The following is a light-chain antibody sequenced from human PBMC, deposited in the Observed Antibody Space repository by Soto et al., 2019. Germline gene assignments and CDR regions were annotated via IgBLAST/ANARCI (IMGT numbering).Light chain of an antibody. CDR3: CSYAGSSTSWV. J-gene: IGLJ3*02. CDR2: EDS. CDR1: SSEAGNYNF. Sequence: QSALTQPASVSGSPGQSITISCTGTSSEAGNYNFVSWYQQHPGKAPKVIIYEDSTRPSGVSNRISGSKSGNTASLTISGLQAEDEADYYCCSYAGSSTSWVFGGGTKVNVL. V-gene: IGLV2-23*01.